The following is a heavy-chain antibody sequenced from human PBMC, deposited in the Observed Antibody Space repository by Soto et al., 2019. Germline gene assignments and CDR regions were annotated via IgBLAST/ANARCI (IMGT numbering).Heavy chain of an antibody. J-gene: IGHJ4*02. CDR3: TRGGAARPDY. CDR2: ISGLSATT. Sequence: DVVLVNSGGGFVRPGESLRLSCGASGFWFTSFGMNWVRQGPGKGLEWLSYISGLSATTYYADSVRGRFTVSRDNDMNLVFLQLNNLRGDDTAVYYCTRGGAARPDYWGQGSRVVVSS. V-gene: IGHV3-48*04. D-gene: IGHD2-15*01. CDR1: GFWFTSFG.